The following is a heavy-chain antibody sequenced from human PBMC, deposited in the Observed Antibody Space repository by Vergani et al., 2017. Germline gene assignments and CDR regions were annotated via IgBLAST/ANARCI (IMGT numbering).Heavy chain of an antibody. CDR3: TTYLVTLLPGEYGSGSYFDY. J-gene: IGHJ4*02. D-gene: IGHD3-10*01. Sequence: QVQLVESGGGVVQPGRSLRLSCAASGFTFSSYGMHWVRQAPGKGLEWVAVIWYDGSNKYYADSVKGRFTISRDNSKNTLYLQMNSLKTEDTAVYYCTTYLVTLLPGEYGSGSYFDYWGQGTLVTVSS. CDR2: IWYDGSNK. CDR1: GFTFSSYG. V-gene: IGHV3-33*01.